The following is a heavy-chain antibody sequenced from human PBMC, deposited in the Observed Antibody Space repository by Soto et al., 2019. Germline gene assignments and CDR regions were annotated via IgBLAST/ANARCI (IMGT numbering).Heavy chain of an antibody. CDR2: ICGSGGSA. CDR3: AKREYSSGWYGGYFDY. CDR1: GFTFSSYA. J-gene: IGHJ4*02. V-gene: IGHV3-23*01. D-gene: IGHD6-19*01. Sequence: EVQLLESGGGLVQPGGSLRLSCAASGFTFSSYAMSWVRQAPGKGLEWVSTICGSGGSAYYADSVKGGCTISRDDSKNTLYLKMSSKRAEDTAVYYCAKREYSSGWYGGYFDYWGQGTLV.